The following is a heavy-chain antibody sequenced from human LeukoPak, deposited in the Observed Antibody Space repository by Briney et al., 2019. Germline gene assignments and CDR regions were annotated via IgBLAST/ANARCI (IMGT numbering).Heavy chain of an antibody. J-gene: IGHJ5*02. Sequence: GGSLRLSCAASGFTFSDYYMSWIRQAPGKGLEWVLYISSSGSTIYYADSVKGRFTISRDNAKNSLSLQMNGLRTEDTAVYYCARTPSAIAAANWFDPWGQGTLVTVSS. CDR2: ISSSGSTI. D-gene: IGHD6-13*01. CDR3: ARTPSAIAAANWFDP. CDR1: GFTFSDYY. V-gene: IGHV3-11*01.